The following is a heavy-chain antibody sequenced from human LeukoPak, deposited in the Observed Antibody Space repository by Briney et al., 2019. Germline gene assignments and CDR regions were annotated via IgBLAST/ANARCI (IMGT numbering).Heavy chain of an antibody. D-gene: IGHD2-2*01. J-gene: IGHJ5*02. CDR3: ARVYCSSTSCLNWFDP. CDR1: GYTFTSYG. Sequence: GASVKVSCKASGYTFTSYGISWVRQAPGQGLEWMGWISAYNGNTNYAQKLQGRVTMTTDTSTSTAYMELRSLRSDDTAVYYCARVYCSSTSCLNWFDPWGRGTLVTVSS. CDR2: ISAYNGNT. V-gene: IGHV1-18*01.